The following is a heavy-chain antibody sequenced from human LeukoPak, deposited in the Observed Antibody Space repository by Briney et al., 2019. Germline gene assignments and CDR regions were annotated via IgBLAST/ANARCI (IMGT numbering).Heavy chain of an antibody. V-gene: IGHV3-7*01. D-gene: IGHD6-13*01. CDR2: IKQDGSEK. CDR1: GFTFSSYW. CDR3: ARDSESVPSRIAAPSLGAFDI. Sequence: GGSLRLSCAASGFTFSSYWMSWVRHAPGKGLEWVANIKQDGSEKYYVDSVKGRFTISRDNAKNSLYLQMNSLRAEDTAVYYCARDSESVPSRIAAPSLGAFDIWGQGTMVTVSS. J-gene: IGHJ3*02.